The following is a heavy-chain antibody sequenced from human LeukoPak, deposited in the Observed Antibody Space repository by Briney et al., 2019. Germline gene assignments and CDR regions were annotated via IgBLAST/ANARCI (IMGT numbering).Heavy chain of an antibody. V-gene: IGHV3-23*01. CDR1: GFTFANYA. Sequence: QPGGSLRLSCAASGFTFANYAMSWVRQAPGKGLEWVSILSGSCGNAYHADSVKGRFTISRDNSNNTLYLQMNSLRAADTAVYYCARGHYGSSGRYFDYWGQGTLVTVSS. J-gene: IGHJ4*02. D-gene: IGHD3-22*01. CDR3: ARGHYGSSGRYFDY. CDR2: LSGSCGNA.